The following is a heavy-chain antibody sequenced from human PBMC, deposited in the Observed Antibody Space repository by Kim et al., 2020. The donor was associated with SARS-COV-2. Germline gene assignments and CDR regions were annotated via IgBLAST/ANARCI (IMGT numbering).Heavy chain of an antibody. CDR1: GFAIGGYW. CDR2: IKPDGSPK. Sequence: GGSLRLSCAASGFAIGGYWMAWLRQFPGKGLEWVANIKPDGSPKFYVDSVEGRFTVSRDNVKNSVYLQMDGLRPEDTAVYYCARDDGFRSIDHWGQGILVTISS. V-gene: IGHV3-7*01. D-gene: IGHD6-25*01. CDR3: ARDDGFRSIDH. J-gene: IGHJ4*02.